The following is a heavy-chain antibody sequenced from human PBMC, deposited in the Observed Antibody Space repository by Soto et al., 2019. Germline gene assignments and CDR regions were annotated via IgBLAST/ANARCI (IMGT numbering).Heavy chain of an antibody. J-gene: IGHJ2*01. CDR3: AKGQPNWKQLQCCDL. Sequence: EVQLLESGGGLVQPGGSLRLSCAASGFTFSDCAVNWVRQAPGKGLEWVSGISVSGSSTHYADSVKGRFTISRDNSKNTLYRQMNRLRGEDPDVYYFAKGQPNWKQLQCCDLWCRGTLVTVSS. CDR2: ISVSGSST. CDR1: GFTFSDCA. V-gene: IGHV3-23*01. D-gene: IGHD1-1*01.